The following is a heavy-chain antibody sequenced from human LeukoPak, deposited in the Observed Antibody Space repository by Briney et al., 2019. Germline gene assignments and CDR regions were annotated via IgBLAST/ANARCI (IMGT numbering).Heavy chain of an antibody. CDR1: GFNFSSYW. CDR2: IKEDGSEK. V-gene: IGHV3-7*01. J-gene: IGHJ3*02. CDR3: ARDLPDI. Sequence: GGSLRLSCAASGFNFSSYWMSWVRQAPGKGLEWVANIKEDGSEKHYVDSVKGRFTISRDNAKNLMYLQMNSLTAEDTAVYYCARDLPDIWGQGTMVTVS.